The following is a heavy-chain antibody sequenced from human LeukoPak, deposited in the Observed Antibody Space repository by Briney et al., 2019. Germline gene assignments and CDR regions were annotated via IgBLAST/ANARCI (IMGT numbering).Heavy chain of an antibody. Sequence: ASVKVSCKASGYTFTNYGVSWVRQAPGQGLEWMGWISVYNGNTNYGQKVQGRVTMTTDTSTSTAYMELRSLTSDDTAVYYCAVVGLINRLLTDDHWGQGTLVTVSS. CDR3: AVVGLINRLLTDDH. J-gene: IGHJ4*02. CDR2: ISVYNGNT. V-gene: IGHV1-18*01. D-gene: IGHD3-10*01. CDR1: GYTFTNYG.